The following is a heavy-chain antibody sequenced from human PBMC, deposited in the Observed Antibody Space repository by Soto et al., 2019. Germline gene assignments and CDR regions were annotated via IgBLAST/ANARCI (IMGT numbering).Heavy chain of an antibody. CDR1: GFSLTTPGVG. V-gene: IGHV2-5*01. Sequence: QITLKESGPPLVKPTQTLTLTCTFSGFSLTTPGVGVGWFRQPPGKALEWLAVIYWNDDNRYSPSLRSRLTLTKDTSKNQVVATMTNLDPVDTATYYCARQRAYYHGSGMSIAFDIWGQGTMDTVSS. D-gene: IGHD3-10*01. J-gene: IGHJ3*02. CDR2: IYWNDDN. CDR3: ARQRAYYHGSGMSIAFDI.